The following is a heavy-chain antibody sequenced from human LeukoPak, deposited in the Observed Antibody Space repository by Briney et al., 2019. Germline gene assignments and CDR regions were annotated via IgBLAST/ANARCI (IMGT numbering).Heavy chain of an antibody. D-gene: IGHD5-18*01. Sequence: PGGSLRLSCAASGFTFSSPWMYWVRQAPGKGLVWVSRINSDESITTYADSVKGRFTISRDNAKNTLYLQMNSLRAEDTAVYYCARGKAAAEYSYGPDYWGQGTLVTVSS. CDR1: GFTFSSPW. J-gene: IGHJ4*02. V-gene: IGHV3-74*01. CDR3: ARGKAAAEYSYGPDY. CDR2: INSDESIT.